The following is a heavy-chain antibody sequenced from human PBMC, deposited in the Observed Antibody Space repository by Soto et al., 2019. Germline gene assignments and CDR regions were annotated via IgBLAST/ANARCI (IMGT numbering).Heavy chain of an antibody. V-gene: IGHV3-23*01. CDR1: GFTFSSYA. Sequence: GGSLRLSCSASGFTFSSYAMSWVRQAPGKGLEWVSAISGSGGSTYYADSVKGRFTISRDNSKNTLYLQMNSLRAEDTAVYYCATEGGGRANYYYYYGMDVWGQGTTVTVS. CDR2: ISGSGGST. J-gene: IGHJ6*02. D-gene: IGHD2-15*01. CDR3: ATEGGGRANYYYYYGMDV.